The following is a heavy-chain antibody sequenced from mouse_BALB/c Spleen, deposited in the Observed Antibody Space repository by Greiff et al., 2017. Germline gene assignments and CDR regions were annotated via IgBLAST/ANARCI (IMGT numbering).Heavy chain of an antibody. J-gene: IGHJ3*01. CDR1: GYSFTGYN. V-gene: IGHV1-39*01. D-gene: IGHD2-14*01. CDR2: IDPYYGGT. Sequence: EVKLVESGPELEKPGASVKISCKASGYSFTGYNMNWVKQSNGKSLEWIGNIDPYYGGTSYNQKFKGKATLTVDKSSSTAYMQLKSLTSEDSAVYYCARGGYDAREFAYWGQGTLVTVSA. CDR3: ARGGYDAREFAY.